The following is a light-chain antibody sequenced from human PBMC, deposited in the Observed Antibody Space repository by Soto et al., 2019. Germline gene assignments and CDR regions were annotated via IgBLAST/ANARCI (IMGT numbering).Light chain of an antibody. Sequence: QSALTQPASVSGSPGQSITISCTGTNSDVGLYNFLSWYQQHPGKAPKLMIYEVSNRPSGISNRFSGSKSGNTASLTISGVRAEDEADYYCSSFTSISTRVFGTGTQLTVL. J-gene: IGLJ1*01. CDR2: EVS. CDR3: SSFTSISTRV. V-gene: IGLV2-14*01. CDR1: NSDVGLYNF.